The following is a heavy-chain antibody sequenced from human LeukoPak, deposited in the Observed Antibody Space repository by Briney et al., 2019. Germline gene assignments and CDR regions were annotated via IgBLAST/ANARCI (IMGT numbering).Heavy chain of an antibody. CDR3: ATDFGVVISY. CDR1: GYTFSGYY. D-gene: IGHD3-3*01. J-gene: IGHJ4*02. CDR2: FDPEDGET. V-gene: IGHV1-24*01. Sequence: GASVKVSCKASGYTFSGYYLHWVRQAPGKGLEWMGGFDPEDGETIYAQKFQGRVTMTEDTSTDTAYMELSSLRSEDTAVYYCATDFGVVISYWGQGTLVTVSS.